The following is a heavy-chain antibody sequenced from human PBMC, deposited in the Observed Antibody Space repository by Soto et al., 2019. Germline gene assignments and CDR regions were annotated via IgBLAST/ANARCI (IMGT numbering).Heavy chain of an antibody. Sequence: PGGSLRLSCAASGFTFSSYWMHWVRQAPGKGLVWVSRINSDGSSTSYADSVKGRFTISRDNAKNTLYLQMNSLRAEDTAVCYCASSSYSGYDAVDYWGQGTLVTVSS. V-gene: IGHV3-74*01. CDR2: INSDGSST. D-gene: IGHD5-12*01. J-gene: IGHJ4*02. CDR3: ASSSYSGYDAVDY. CDR1: GFTFSSYW.